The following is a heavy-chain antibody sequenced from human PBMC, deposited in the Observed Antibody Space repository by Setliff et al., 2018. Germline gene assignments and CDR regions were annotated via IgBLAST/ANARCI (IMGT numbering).Heavy chain of an antibody. CDR3: ARVYLAGSGWDKANALDI. CDR1: GYTFIYYY. J-gene: IGHJ3*02. CDR2: INPSGGRT. V-gene: IGHV1-46*03. Sequence: ASVKVSCKASGYTFIYYYIHWVRQAPGQGLEWMGLINPSGGRTIYARKFQGRVTMARETSTSTVYMELSGLRSEDTAVYYCARVYLAGSGWDKANALDIWGQGTMVTVSS. D-gene: IGHD6-19*01.